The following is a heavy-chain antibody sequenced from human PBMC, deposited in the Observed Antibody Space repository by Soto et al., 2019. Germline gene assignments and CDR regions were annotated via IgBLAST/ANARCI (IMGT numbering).Heavy chain of an antibody. J-gene: IGHJ2*01. D-gene: IGHD6-25*01. CDR1: GFPINVTY. CDR2: LYADGST. CDR3: ARTAEGDTPRTHWYFDL. V-gene: IGHV3-53*02. Sequence: EVQLVESGGALIQPGGSLRLSCAASGFPINVTYLSWVRQAPGKGLEWLSVLYADGSTYYIDSVKGRFRISRDNSKNTLYLQMDNRRADDTAMYFCARTAEGDTPRTHWYFDLWGRGTPVTVSS.